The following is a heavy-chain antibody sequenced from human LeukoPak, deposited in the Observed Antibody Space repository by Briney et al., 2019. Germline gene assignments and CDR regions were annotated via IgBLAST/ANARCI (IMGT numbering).Heavy chain of an antibody. CDR2: INHSGST. D-gene: IGHD4/OR15-4a*01. J-gene: IGHJ4*02. CDR1: GGSFSGYY. Sequence: SETLSLTCAVYGGSFSGYYWNWIRQPPGKGLEWIGEINHSGSTNYNPSLKSRVTISVDTSKNQFSLKLSSVTAADTAVYYCARALNPLTGTYYFDYWGQGTLVTVSS. CDR3: ARALNPLTGTYYFDY. V-gene: IGHV4-34*01.